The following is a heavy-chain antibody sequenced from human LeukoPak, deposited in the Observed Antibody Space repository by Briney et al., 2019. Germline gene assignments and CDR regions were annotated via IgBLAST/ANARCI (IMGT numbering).Heavy chain of an antibody. D-gene: IGHD3-10*01. Sequence: SETLSLTCTVSDGSISRYYWRWLRQPPGKGLEWLGYIYYSGSTNYNPSLKSRATISVDTSKNQFSLKVSSVTAADTAVYYCTRGLTYGSGSFDYWGQGTLVTVSS. CDR1: DGSISRYY. J-gene: IGHJ4*02. CDR2: IYYSGST. CDR3: TRGLTYGSGSFDY. V-gene: IGHV4-59*01.